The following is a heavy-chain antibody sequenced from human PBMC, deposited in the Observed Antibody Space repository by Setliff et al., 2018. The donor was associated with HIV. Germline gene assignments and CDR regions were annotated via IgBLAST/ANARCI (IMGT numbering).Heavy chain of an antibody. CDR1: GGSISSSSYY. D-gene: IGHD5-12*01. CDR2: IYYSGST. CDR3: ASYRKAERWLQLGGNFDY. Sequence: SETLSLTCTVSGGSISSSSYYWGWIRQPPGKGLEWIGSIYYSGSTYYNPSLKSRVTISVDTSKNQFSLKLSSVTAADTAVYYCASYRKAERWLQLGGNFDYWGQETLVTVSS. J-gene: IGHJ4*02. V-gene: IGHV4-39*01.